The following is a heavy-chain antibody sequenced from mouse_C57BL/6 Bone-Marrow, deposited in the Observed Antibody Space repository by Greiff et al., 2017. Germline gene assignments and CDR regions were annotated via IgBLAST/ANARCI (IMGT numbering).Heavy chain of an antibody. D-gene: IGHD2-3*01. J-gene: IGHJ4*01. Sequence: QVQLQQSGAELVRPGASVTLSCKASGYTFTDYEMHWVKQTPVHGLEWIGAIDPETGGTAYNQKFKGKAILTADKSSSTAYRELRSLTSEDSAVYYCTRDGGWLRIYYAMDYWGQGTSVTVSS. V-gene: IGHV1-15*01. CDR1: GYTFTDYE. CDR2: IDPETGGT. CDR3: TRDGGWLRIYYAMDY.